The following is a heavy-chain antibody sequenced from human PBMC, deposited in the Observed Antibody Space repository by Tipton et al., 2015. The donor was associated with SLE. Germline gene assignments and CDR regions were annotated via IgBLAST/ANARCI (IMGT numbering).Heavy chain of an antibody. J-gene: IGHJ3*02. CDR1: GGSFSGYY. CDR3: ARGVESSGSSGAFDI. CDR2: INHSGST. V-gene: IGHV4-34*01. Sequence: TLSLTCAVYGGSFSGYYWSWIRQPPGKGLEWIGEINHSGSTNYNPSLKSRVTISVDTSKNQFPLKLCSVTAADTAVYYCARGVESSGSSGAFDIWGQGTMVTVSS. D-gene: IGHD6-6*01.